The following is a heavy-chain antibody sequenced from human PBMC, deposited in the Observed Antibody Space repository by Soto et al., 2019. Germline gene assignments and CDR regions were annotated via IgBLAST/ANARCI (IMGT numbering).Heavy chain of an antibody. Sequence: QLQLQESGSGLVKPSQTLSLTCAVSGGSISSGGYSWSWIRLPPGKGLEWIGYIYHSGSTYYNPSLKSRVTISVDRSKNQFSLKLSSVTAADTAVYYCARGSRGGPSHALGVFDYWGQGTLVTVSS. CDR2: IYHSGST. J-gene: IGHJ4*02. CDR1: GGSISSGGYS. CDR3: ARGSRGGPSHALGVFDY. D-gene: IGHD3-16*01. V-gene: IGHV4-30-2*01.